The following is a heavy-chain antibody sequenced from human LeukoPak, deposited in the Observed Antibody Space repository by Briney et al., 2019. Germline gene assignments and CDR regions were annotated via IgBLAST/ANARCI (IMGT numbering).Heavy chain of an antibody. CDR1: GFTFSDYY. D-gene: IGHD2-21*02. J-gene: IGHJ6*03. CDR3: ARDKAEYCGGDCYPYYYYYMDV. V-gene: IGHV3-11*04. Sequence: GSLRLSCAASGFTFSDYYMSWIRQAPGKGLEWVSYISSSGSTIYYADSVKGRFTISRDNAKNSLYLQMNSLRAEDTAVHYCARDKAEYCGGDCYPYYYYYMDVWGKGTTVTVSS. CDR2: ISSSGSTI.